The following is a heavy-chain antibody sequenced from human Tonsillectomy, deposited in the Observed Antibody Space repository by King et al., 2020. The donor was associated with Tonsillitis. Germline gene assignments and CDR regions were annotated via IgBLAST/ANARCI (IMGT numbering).Heavy chain of an antibody. CDR3: AKDMLSTFWFYGMDV. CDR2: ITWNSGRI. V-gene: IGHV3-9*01. Sequence: ERQLVQSGGGLVQPGRSLRLSCAASGFTFDDYAMHWVRQAPGKGLEWVSGITWNSGRIGYADSVKGRFTISRDNAKNSLYLQMNSLRAEDTALYYCAKDMLSTFWFYGMDVWGQGTTVTVSS. CDR1: GFTFDDYA. J-gene: IGHJ6*02. D-gene: IGHD3-3*01.